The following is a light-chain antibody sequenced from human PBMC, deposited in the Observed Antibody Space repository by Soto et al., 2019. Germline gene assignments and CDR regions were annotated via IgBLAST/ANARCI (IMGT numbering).Light chain of an antibody. V-gene: IGKV3-20*01. CDR1: QSLNSNF. CDR2: AAS. Sequence: EIVLTQSPGTLSLSPGESATLSCRASQSLNSNFLAWYQQKPGQAPRLLVYAASSRATGIPDRFSGSASVTVFTLTISRLEPEDFAVYYCQQFDTSPPRYTFGQGTKLEIK. J-gene: IGKJ2*01. CDR3: QQFDTSPPRYT.